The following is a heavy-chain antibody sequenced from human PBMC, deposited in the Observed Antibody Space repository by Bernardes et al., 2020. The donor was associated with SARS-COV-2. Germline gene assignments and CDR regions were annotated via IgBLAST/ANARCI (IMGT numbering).Heavy chain of an antibody. CDR3: ARESIVWSNAFDY. CDR2: ISGSGAST. V-gene: IGHV3-23*01. J-gene: IGHJ4*02. D-gene: IGHD3-22*01. Sequence: GGSLRLSCAASGFTFSTYAMTWVRQAPGKGLEWVSAISGSGASTHYADSMKGRFTISRDNAKNSLYLQMNSLRAEDTAVYYCARESIVWSNAFDYWGQGTLVTVSS. CDR1: GFTFSTYA.